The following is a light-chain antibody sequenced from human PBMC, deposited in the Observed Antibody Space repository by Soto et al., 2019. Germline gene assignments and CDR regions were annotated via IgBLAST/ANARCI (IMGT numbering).Light chain of an antibody. J-gene: IGKJ5*01. Sequence: EIVMTQSPATLSLSPGERATLSCRASQSVSSNLASYQQKPAQAPRLLVYGASTRATILPARFSGSRSGTEFTLTISSLEPEDFAVYYCQQYDTWPPTFGQGTRLEIK. CDR2: GAS. CDR1: QSVSSN. V-gene: IGKV3-15*01. CDR3: QQYDTWPPT.